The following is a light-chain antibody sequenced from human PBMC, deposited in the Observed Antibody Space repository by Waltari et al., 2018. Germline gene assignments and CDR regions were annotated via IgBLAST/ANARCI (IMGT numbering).Light chain of an antibody. J-gene: IGKJ5*01. CDR1: QDISNY. CDR2: DAS. V-gene: IGKV1-33*01. Sequence: DIQMTQSPSSLSASVGDRVTITCQASQDISNYLNWYLQKPGKAPKLLIYDASNLETGVPSRFSGSGSGTDFTFTISSLQPEDIATYYCQQYDNLSITFGQGTRLEIK. CDR3: QQYDNLSIT.